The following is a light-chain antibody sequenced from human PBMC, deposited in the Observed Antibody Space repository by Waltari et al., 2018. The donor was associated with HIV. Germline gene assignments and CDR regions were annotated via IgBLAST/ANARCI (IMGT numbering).Light chain of an antibody. Sequence: QSALTQPASVSGSPGQSVTVSCSGSGKDLGAYDYVSWFQQHPDKAPQLIIFDVSKRPSGISDRVSASKSGSTASLTISGLQPEDEADYFCCSYTSSDTWVFGGGTKVTVL. J-gene: IGLJ3*02. CDR3: CSYTSSDTWV. CDR1: GKDLGAYDY. V-gene: IGLV2-14*03. CDR2: DVS.